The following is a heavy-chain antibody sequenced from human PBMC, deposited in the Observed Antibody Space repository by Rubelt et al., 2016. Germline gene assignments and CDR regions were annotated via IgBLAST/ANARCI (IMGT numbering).Heavy chain of an antibody. V-gene: IGHV4-39*07. D-gene: IGHD6-19*01. CDR3: ADVRPDSSGPGSCFDP. CDR1: GGSISSSSYY. Sequence: QLQLQESGPGLVKPSETLSLTCTVSGGSISSSSYYWGWIRQPPGKGLEWIGSIYYSGSTYYYPSLKGRVSIAVVTFKYQFALKLTSVTAADAAVNYCADVRPDSSGPGSCFDPWCQGNLVSVSS. J-gene: IGHJ5*02. CDR2: IYYSGST.